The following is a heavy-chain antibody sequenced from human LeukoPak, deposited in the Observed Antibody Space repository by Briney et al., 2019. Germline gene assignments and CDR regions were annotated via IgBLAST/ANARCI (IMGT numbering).Heavy chain of an antibody. CDR3: ASMGYYYYYMDV. J-gene: IGHJ6*03. D-gene: IGHD3-10*01. V-gene: IGHV4-61*05. CDR1: GGSISSSNYY. Sequence: SETLSLTCTVSGGSISSSNYYWGWIRQPPGKGLEWIGYIYYSGSTNYNPSLKSRVTISVDTSKNQFSLKLSSVTAADTAVYYCASMGYYYYYMDVWGKGTTVAVSS. CDR2: IYYSGST.